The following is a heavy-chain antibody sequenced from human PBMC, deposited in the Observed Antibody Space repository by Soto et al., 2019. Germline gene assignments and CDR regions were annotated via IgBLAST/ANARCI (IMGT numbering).Heavy chain of an antibody. V-gene: IGHV3-53*01. J-gene: IGHJ4*02. CDR3: ARSGYSFAWGY. D-gene: IGHD5-18*01. CDR1: GFLVNSAY. CDR2: INSDGST. Sequence: EVQLVESGGGLIPPGGSLRLSCAASGFLVNSAYMTWVRQAPGKGLEWLSMINSDGSTLYAESVKGRFTISRDTSKNRLELQINSLRAEDTAMYYCARSGYSFAWGYGGQGTLVIVTS.